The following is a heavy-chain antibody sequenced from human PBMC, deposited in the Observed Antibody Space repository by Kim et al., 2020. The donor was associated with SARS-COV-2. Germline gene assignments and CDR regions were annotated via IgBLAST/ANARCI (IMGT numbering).Heavy chain of an antibody. Sequence: SETLSLTCAVYGGSFSGYYWSWIRQPPGKGLEWIGEINHSGSTNYNPSLKSRVTISVDTSKNQFSLKLSSVTAADTAVYYCARVKSGIAAAGTHNQYYYYYYMDVWGNGTTVTVSS. D-gene: IGHD6-13*01. CDR1: GGSFSGYY. CDR3: ARVKSGIAAAGTHNQYYYYYYMDV. J-gene: IGHJ6*03. CDR2: INHSGST. V-gene: IGHV4-34*01.